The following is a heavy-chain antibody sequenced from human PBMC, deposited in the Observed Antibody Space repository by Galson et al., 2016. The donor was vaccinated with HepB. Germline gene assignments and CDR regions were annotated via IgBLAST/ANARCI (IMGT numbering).Heavy chain of an antibody. V-gene: IGHV3-9*01. CDR1: GFTFDVYA. J-gene: IGHJ4*02. D-gene: IGHD6-13*01. CDR3: AKDTSYSSSWFYVDY. Sequence: SLRLSCAASGFTFDVYAMHWVRQAPGKGLEWVSGISWNSGRIGYADSVKGRFTISRDNAKNSLFLQMNSLRPEDTALYYCAKDTSYSSSWFYVDYWGQGARVTVSS. CDR2: ISWNSGRI.